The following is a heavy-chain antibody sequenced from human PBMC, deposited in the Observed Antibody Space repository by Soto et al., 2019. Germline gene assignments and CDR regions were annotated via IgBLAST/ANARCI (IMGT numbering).Heavy chain of an antibody. J-gene: IGHJ6*02. CDR3: ARDQGIKIVVVPAAIIFGVYGMDV. V-gene: IGHV1-18*01. Sequence: GASVKVSCKASGYTFTSYGISWVRRAPGQGLEWMGWISAYNGNTNYAQKLQGRVTMTTDTSTSTAYMELRSLRSDDTAVYYCARDQGIKIVVVPAAIIFGVYGMDVWGQGTTVTVSS. CDR2: ISAYNGNT. D-gene: IGHD2-2*02. CDR1: GYTFTSYG.